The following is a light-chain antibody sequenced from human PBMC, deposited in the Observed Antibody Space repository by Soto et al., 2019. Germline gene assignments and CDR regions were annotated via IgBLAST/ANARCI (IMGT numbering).Light chain of an antibody. V-gene: IGKV1-17*03. J-gene: IGKJ5*01. CDR3: QKYNSAPLT. CDR2: AAS. Sequence: QMTHSPATLSASLLYRVTITFLASQGISNYLAWFQQKPGKVPKRLIYAASSLQTGVPSRFSGSGSGTEFTLTISSLQPEDVATYYCQKYNSAPLTFGQGTRLEIK. CDR1: QGISNY.